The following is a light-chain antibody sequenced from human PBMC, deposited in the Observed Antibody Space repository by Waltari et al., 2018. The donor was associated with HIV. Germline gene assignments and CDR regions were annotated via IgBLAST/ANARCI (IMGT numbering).Light chain of an antibody. CDR1: SSNIGSNT. V-gene: IGLV1-44*01. Sequence: QSVLTQPPSASGTPGQRVTISCSGSSSNIGSNTVNWYQQLPGTAPKLLIYSNNPVPSGCPDRFSGSKAGTSASLAISGLQSEDEADYYCAAWDDSLNGSWVFGGGTKLTVL. CDR3: AAWDDSLNGSWV. CDR2: SNN. J-gene: IGLJ3*02.